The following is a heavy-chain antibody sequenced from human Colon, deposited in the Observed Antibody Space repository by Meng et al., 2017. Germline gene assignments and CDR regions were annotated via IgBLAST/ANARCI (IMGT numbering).Heavy chain of an antibody. CDR1: GECCSDDG. CDR2: IHPSEST. CDR3: ARGVDWAKSGNF. J-gene: IGHJ4*02. D-gene: IGHD3-9*01. V-gene: IGHV4-34*01. Sequence: QVHVHLWGAGLARLSETLSLPCACYGECCSDDGLTWIWQPPGTGLEWVGEIHPSESTSYSPSPPSQVPITLDTSKNQFYLTLSSMTAADTAVYYCARGVDWAKSGNFWGQGTLVTVSS.